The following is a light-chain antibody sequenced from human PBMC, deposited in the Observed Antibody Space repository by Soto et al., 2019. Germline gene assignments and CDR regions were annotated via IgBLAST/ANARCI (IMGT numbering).Light chain of an antibody. CDR1: QTVRNK. CDR3: QQHNAWPLT. CDR2: GGF. J-gene: IGKJ3*01. V-gene: IGKV3-15*01. Sequence: IVLTQSPGTLSVSPGERVILSCRVSQTVRNKLAWYQQKPGQAPRLLIYGGFTRATGIPARFSGSGSGTEFTLTINSLQSEDFAIYYCQQHNAWPLTFGHGTKLDLK.